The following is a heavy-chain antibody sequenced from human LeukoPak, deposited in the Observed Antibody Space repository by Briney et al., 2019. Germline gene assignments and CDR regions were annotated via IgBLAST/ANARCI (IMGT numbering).Heavy chain of an antibody. Sequence: SETLSLTCTVSGGSISSSSYYWGWIRQPPGKGLEWIGSIYYSGSTYYNPSLKSRVTISVDTSKNQFSLKLSSVTAADTAVYYCARSILEMATVDYWGQGTLVTVSS. CDR2: IYYSGST. CDR1: GGSISSSSYY. D-gene: IGHD5-24*01. V-gene: IGHV4-39*07. J-gene: IGHJ4*02. CDR3: ARSILEMATVDY.